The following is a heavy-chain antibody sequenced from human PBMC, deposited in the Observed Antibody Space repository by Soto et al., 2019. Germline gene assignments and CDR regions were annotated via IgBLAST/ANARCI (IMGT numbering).Heavy chain of an antibody. J-gene: IGHJ5*02. V-gene: IGHV3-30*18. CDR1: GFTFSSYG. CDR2: ISYDGSNK. D-gene: IGHD2-15*01. CDR3: AKYARSIVVVVAATLYFDWFDP. Sequence: QVQLVESGGGVVQPGRSLRLSCAASGFTFSSYGMHWVRQAPGKGLEWVAVISYDGSNKYYADSVKGRFTISRDNSKNTLYLQMNSLRAEDTAVYYCAKYARSIVVVVAATLYFDWFDPWGQGTLVTVSS.